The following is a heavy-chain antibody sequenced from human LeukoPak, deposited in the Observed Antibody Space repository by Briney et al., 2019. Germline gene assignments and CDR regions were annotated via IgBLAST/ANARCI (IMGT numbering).Heavy chain of an antibody. V-gene: IGHV1-2*06. CDR1: GYTFNIFG. Sequence: ASVKVSCKASGYTFNIFGISWVRQAPGQGLEWMGRINPSSGGTNYAQKFQGRVTMTRDTSISTAYMELSRLRSDDTAVYYCARDDNSGYYSGPWGQGTLVTVSS. D-gene: IGHD3-22*01. CDR3: ARDDNSGYYSGP. CDR2: INPSSGGT. J-gene: IGHJ5*02.